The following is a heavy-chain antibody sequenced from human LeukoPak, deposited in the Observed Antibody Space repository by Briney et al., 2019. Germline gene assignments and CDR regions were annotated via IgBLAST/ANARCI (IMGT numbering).Heavy chain of an antibody. V-gene: IGHV1-18*01. CDR2: ISAYNGNT. D-gene: IGHD3-3*01. CDR3: ARGVRFLGWLQENHYFDY. CDR1: GYTFTSYG. J-gene: IGHJ4*02. Sequence: ASVKVSCKASGYTFTSYGISWVRQAPGQGLEWMGWISAYNGNTNYAQKLQGRVTMTTDTSTSTAYMELRSLRSDDTAVYYCARGVRFLGWLQENHYFDYWGQGTLVTVSS.